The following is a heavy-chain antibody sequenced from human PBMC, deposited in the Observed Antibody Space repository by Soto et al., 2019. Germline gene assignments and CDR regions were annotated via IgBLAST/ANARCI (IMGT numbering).Heavy chain of an antibody. CDR3: AREARDRDTGLVPAAIDGMDV. Sequence: QVQLVQSGAEVKKPGSSAKVSCKASGGTFSRYSFTWVRQAPGHGLEWMGRIMPVFGIASYAQKFQGRVTITADESTSTAFMELGSLRSEDTAVYYGAREARDRDTGLVPAAIDGMDVWGQGTTVTVSS. CDR2: IMPVFGIA. V-gene: IGHV1-69*08. CDR1: GGTFSRYS. J-gene: IGHJ6*02. D-gene: IGHD2-2*01.